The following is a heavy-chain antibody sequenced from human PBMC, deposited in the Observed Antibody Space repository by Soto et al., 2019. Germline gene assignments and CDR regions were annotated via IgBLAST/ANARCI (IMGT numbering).Heavy chain of an antibody. CDR1: GFTFSSYA. CDR2: ISGSGGST. CDR3: AKQVIHVHDYGDYVLFFGMDV. J-gene: IGHJ6*02. V-gene: IGHV3-23*01. Sequence: EVQLLESGGGLVQPGGSLRLSCAASGFTFSSYAMSWVRQAPGKGLEWVSAISGSGGSTYYADSVKGRFTISRDNSKNTLYLQMNSLRAEDTAVYYCAKQVIHVHDYGDYVLFFGMDVWGQGTTVTVSS. D-gene: IGHD4-17*01.